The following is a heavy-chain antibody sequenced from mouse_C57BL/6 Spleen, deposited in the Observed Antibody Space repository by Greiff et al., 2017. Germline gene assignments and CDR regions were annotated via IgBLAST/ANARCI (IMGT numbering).Heavy chain of an antibody. CDR3: ANLAPPFAY. D-gene: IGHD1-3*01. CDR2: IDPANGNT. J-gene: IGHJ3*01. V-gene: IGHV14-3*01. Sequence: VQLKQSGPELVKPGASVKISCKASGYAFSSSWMHWVKQRPEQGLEWIGRIDPANGNTKYAPKFQGKATITADTSSNTAYLQLSSLTSEDTAIYYCANLAPPFAYWGQGTLVTVSA. CDR1: GYAFSSSW.